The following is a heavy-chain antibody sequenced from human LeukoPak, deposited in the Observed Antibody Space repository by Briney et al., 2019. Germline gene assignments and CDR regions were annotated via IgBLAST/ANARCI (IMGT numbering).Heavy chain of an antibody. V-gene: IGHV3-66*03. D-gene: IGHD3-10*01. CDR2: IYSCGST. CDR1: GFTVSSNY. CDR3: AKPDAKYYGSGSYFDY. J-gene: IGHJ4*02. Sequence: GSLRLSCAVSGFTVSSNYMSWVRQAPGKGLEWVSVIYSCGSTYYADSVKGRFTISRDNSKNTLYLQMNSLRAEDTAVYYCAKPDAKYYGSGSYFDYWGQGTLVTDSS.